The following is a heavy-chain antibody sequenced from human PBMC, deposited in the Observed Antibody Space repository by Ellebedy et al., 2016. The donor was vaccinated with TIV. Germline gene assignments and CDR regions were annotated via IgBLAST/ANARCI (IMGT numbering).Heavy chain of an antibody. V-gene: IGHV3-74*01. D-gene: IGHD3-10*01. CDR2: MDSGGSTT. J-gene: IGHJ4*02. CDR1: GFTFSSYW. Sequence: GESLKISCAASGFTFSSYWTHWVRQAPGKGLVWVSRMDSGGSTTDYADSVKGRFTISRDNAKNTLYLQMDSLRAEDTAVYYCARAGSYLSEAVFYWGQGTLVTVSS. CDR3: ARAGSYLSEAVFY.